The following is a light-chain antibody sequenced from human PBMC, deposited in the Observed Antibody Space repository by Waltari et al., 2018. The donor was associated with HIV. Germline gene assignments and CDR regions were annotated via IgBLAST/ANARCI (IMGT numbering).Light chain of an antibody. CDR1: NIETKS. Sequence: YELTQAPSVSVAPGQTARIICEGNNIETKSVHWYQQKAGQDPTVVDHHDSDRPSEIPARFSGSNSENTATLTISGVEAGDEADYYCQVWDTFSEHRVFGGGTKLTVL. J-gene: IGLJ3*02. CDR3: QVWDTFSEHRV. CDR2: HDS. V-gene: IGLV3-21*02.